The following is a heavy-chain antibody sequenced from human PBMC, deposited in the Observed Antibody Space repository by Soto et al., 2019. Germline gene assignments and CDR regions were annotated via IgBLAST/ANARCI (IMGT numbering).Heavy chain of an antibody. CDR2: ISYDGSNK. D-gene: IGHD3-3*01. CDR3: AKAFEFLEWLGNYFDY. J-gene: IGHJ4*02. Sequence: QVQLVESGGGVVQPGRSLRLSCAASGFTFSSYGMHWVRQAPGKGLEWVAGISYDGSNKYDADSVKGRFTISRDTSKNALYLQMNSQRAEDTAVYYCAKAFEFLEWLGNYFDYWGQGTLVTVSS. CDR1: GFTFSSYG. V-gene: IGHV3-30*18.